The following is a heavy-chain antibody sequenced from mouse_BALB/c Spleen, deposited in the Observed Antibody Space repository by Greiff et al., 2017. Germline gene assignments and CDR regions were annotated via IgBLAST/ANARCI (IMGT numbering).Heavy chain of an antibody. V-gene: IGHV1S81*02. CDR1: GYTFTSYW. CDR2: INPSNGRT. Sequence: QVHVKQPGAELVKPGASVKLSCKASGYTFTSYWMHWVKQRPGQGLEWIGEINPSNGRTNYNEKFKSKATLTVDKSSSTAYMQLSSLTSEDSAVYYCASPYDYDGAWFAYWGQGTLVTVSA. CDR3: ASPYDYDGAWFAY. J-gene: IGHJ3*01. D-gene: IGHD2-4*01.